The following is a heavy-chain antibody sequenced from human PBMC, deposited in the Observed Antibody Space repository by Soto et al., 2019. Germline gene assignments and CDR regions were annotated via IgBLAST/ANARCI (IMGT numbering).Heavy chain of an antibody. V-gene: IGHV4-59*01. CDR2: IYYDGST. D-gene: IGHD6-25*01. CDR3: ARDQLSSGLYVWFDP. Sequence: HVQLQESGPGLVKPSETLSLTCTVSGGSISTYYWSWIRQPPGKGLEWIGYIYYDGSTSYNPSLRSRVHISVDTSKNQFSLILSSVTSADTAVYYCARDQLSSGLYVWFDPWGQGTLVTVSS. CDR1: GGSISTYY. J-gene: IGHJ5*02.